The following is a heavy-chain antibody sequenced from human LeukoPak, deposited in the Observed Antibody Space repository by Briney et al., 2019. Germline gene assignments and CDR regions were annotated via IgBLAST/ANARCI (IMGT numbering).Heavy chain of an antibody. CDR3: ARGLGDTAMVEGY. J-gene: IGHJ4*02. CDR1: GGSFSGYY. CDR2: INHSEST. V-gene: IGHV4-34*01. Sequence: PSETLSLTCAVYGGSFSGYYWSWIRQPPGKGLEWIGEINHSESTNYNPSLKSRVTISVDTSKNQFSLKLSSVTAADTAVYYCARGLGDTAMVEGYWGQGTLVTVSS. D-gene: IGHD5-18*01.